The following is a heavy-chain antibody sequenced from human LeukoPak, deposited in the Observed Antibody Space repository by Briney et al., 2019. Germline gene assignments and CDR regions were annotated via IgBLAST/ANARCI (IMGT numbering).Heavy chain of an antibody. J-gene: IGHJ4*02. CDR3: AKKISSLGLPYFDY. V-gene: IGHV3-23*01. CDR1: GFTFTSYA. CDR2: ISGGGGGT. Sequence: PGGSLRLSCAASGFTFTSYAMSWVRQAPGKGLEWVAAISGGGGGTYYADSVKGRFTISRDNSKNTLYLQMNSLRAEDTAVYYCAKKISSLGLPYFDYGGKETRVTVPS.